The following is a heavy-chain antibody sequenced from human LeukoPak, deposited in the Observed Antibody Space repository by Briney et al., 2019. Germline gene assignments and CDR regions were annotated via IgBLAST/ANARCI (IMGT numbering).Heavy chain of an antibody. CDR1: GFTFSSYG. CDR2: ISSSSSTI. Sequence: GGSLRLSCAASGFTFSSYGMHWVRQAPGKGLEWVSYISSSSSTIYYADSVKGRFTISRDNAKNSLYLQMNSLRAEDTAVYYCARVITMDWFDPWGQGTLVTVSS. V-gene: IGHV3-48*01. J-gene: IGHJ5*02. D-gene: IGHD3-10*01. CDR3: ARVITMDWFDP.